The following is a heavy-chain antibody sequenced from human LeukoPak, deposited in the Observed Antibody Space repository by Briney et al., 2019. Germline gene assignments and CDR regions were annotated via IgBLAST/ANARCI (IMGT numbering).Heavy chain of an antibody. Sequence: PSETLSLTCTVSGGSITTYYWTWIRQPPGKGLDWIGNIYYNGNSNYNPSLKSRVTLSVDASKNQFSLKLSSVTAADTVVYYCASCITMTLCNPWGQGTLVTVSS. J-gene: IGHJ5*02. CDR1: GGSITTYY. CDR3: ASCITMTLCNP. V-gene: IGHV4-59*01. D-gene: IGHD3-22*01. CDR2: IYYNGNS.